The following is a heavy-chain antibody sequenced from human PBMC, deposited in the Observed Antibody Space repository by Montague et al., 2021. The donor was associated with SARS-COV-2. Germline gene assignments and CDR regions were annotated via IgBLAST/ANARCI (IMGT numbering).Heavy chain of an antibody. J-gene: IGHJ2*01. V-gene: IGHV4-61*08. CDR1: GDSIRSSGYY. D-gene: IGHD3-16*01. CDR3: AREFRIELWQTNWYFGL. CDR2: FDHSGDT. Sequence: SETLSLTCSVSGDSIRSSGYYWSWIRQPPGKGLEWIGNFDHSGDTKYNPSLKSRATISVDTSKNQLALRLHSVTAADTAVYYCAREFRIELWQTNWYFGLWGRGTLVTVSS.